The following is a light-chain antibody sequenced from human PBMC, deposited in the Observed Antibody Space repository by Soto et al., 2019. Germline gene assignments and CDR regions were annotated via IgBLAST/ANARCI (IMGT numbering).Light chain of an antibody. CDR2: DAS. CDR1: QDISNY. CDR3: QQYDKLRQFT. V-gene: IGKV1-33*01. Sequence: DIQMTQSPSSLSASVGDRATITCQASQDISNYLNWYQQKPGKAPKLLIYDASNLETGVPSRFSGSGSGTDFTCTISSLQPEDIATHYCQQYDKLRQFTFGPGTKVDIK. J-gene: IGKJ3*01.